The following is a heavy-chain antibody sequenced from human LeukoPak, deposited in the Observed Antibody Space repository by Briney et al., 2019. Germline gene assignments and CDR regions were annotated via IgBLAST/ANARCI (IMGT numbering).Heavy chain of an antibody. J-gene: IGHJ4*02. CDR2: INGDGSWT. D-gene: IGHD2-2*01. Sequence: GGSLRLSCAASGNYWMHWVRQAPGQGLVWVSHINGDGSWTTYADSVKGRFTISKDNAKNTVYLQMNNLRAEDTAVYYCVSFYETYWGRGTLVAVSS. V-gene: IGHV3-74*01. CDR3: VSFYETY. CDR1: GNYW.